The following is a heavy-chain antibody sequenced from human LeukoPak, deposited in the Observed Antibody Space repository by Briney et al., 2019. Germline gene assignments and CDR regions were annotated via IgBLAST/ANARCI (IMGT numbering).Heavy chain of an antibody. Sequence: GGSLRLSCAASGFTFSSYGMHWVRQAPGKGLEWVTFIRYDGSNKFYTNSVKGRFTISRDNSKHTLYLQMDSLRSEDTAVYYCAKNRGYGDYYFDYWGQGAPVTVSS. D-gene: IGHD4-17*01. CDR1: GFTFSSYG. J-gene: IGHJ4*02. CDR3: AKNRGYGDYYFDY. CDR2: IRYDGSNK. V-gene: IGHV3-30*02.